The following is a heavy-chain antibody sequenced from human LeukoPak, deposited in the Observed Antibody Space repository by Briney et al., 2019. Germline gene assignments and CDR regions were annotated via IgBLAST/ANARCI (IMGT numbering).Heavy chain of an antibody. J-gene: IGHJ6*02. Sequence: GASVNVSCKASGGTFSSYAIRRVRQAPGQGLEWMGGIIPIFGTANYAQKFQGRVTITADESTSTAFNELSSLKAEDPAALYCSRGVDIVGASPRRVCYGMDVGGQGTAVTVSS. V-gene: IGHV1-69*13. CDR1: GGTFSSYA. CDR3: SRGVDIVGASPRRVCYGMDV. CDR2: IIPIFGTA. D-gene: IGHD5-12*01.